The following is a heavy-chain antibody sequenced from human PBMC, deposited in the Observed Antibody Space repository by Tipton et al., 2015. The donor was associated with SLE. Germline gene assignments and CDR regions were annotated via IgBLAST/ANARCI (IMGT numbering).Heavy chain of an antibody. J-gene: IGHJ5*02. CDR2: IYISGST. CDR3: ARGVVTGTYDWFDP. Sequence: TLSLTCTVSGGSISSYYWSWIRQPAGKGLEWIGRIYISGSTNYNPSPRSRVTMSVDTSKNQFSLKLSSVTAADTAVYYCARGVVTGTYDWFDPWGQGTLVTVSS. D-gene: IGHD6-19*01. CDR1: GGSISSYY. V-gene: IGHV4-4*07.